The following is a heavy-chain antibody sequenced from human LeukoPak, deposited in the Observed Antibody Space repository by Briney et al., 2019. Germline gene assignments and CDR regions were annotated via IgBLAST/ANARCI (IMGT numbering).Heavy chain of an antibody. CDR2: ISGSGGST. D-gene: IGHD6-6*01. V-gene: IGHV3-23*01. CDR3: AKKDSSSGFDY. CDR1: GLTFSSYA. J-gene: IGHJ4*02. Sequence: GGSLRLSCAASGLTFSSYAMSWVRQAPGKGLEWVSAISGSGGSTYYADSVKGRFTISRDISKNTLYLQMNSLRAEDTAVYYCAKKDSSSGFDYWGQGTLVTVSS.